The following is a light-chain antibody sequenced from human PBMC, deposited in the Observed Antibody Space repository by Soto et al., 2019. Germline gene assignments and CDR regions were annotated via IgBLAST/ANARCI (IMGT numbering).Light chain of an antibody. CDR3: ISYTTATSRV. V-gene: IGLV2-14*01. Sequence: QSALTQPASVSGSPGQSITISCTGTSSDIGGYNYVSWYQQHPGKAPKLIIYEVTYRPSGISKRFSGSKSGNTASLTISGLQAEDEADYYCISYTTATSRVFGGGTKLTVL. CDR2: EVT. CDR1: SSDIGGYNY. J-gene: IGLJ3*02.